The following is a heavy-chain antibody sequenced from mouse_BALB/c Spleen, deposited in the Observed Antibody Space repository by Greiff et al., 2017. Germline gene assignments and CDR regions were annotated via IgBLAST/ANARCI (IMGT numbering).Heavy chain of an antibody. CDR2: ISSGGST. V-gene: IGHV5-6-5*01. Sequence: EVQLVESGGGLVKPGGSLKLSCAASGFTFSSYAMSWVRQTPEKRLEWVASISSGGSTYYPDSVKGRFTISRDNARNILYLQMSSLRSEDTAMYYCARGGGLRGDWFAYWGQGTLVTVSA. CDR1: GFTFSSYA. CDR3: ARGGGLRGDWFAY. D-gene: IGHD2-4*01. J-gene: IGHJ3*01.